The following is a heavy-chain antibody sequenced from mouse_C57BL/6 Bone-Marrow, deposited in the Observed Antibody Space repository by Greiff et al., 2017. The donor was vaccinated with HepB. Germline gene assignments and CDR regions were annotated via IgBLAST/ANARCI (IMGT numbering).Heavy chain of an antibody. CDR3: ARDHYYYGSGGYFDV. CDR2: SRNKANDYTT. J-gene: IGHJ1*03. V-gene: IGHV7-1*01. Sequence: EVKLVESGGGLVQSGRSLRLSCATSGFTFSDFYMEWVRQAPGKGLEWIAASRNKANDYTTEYSASVKGRFIVSRDTSQSILYLQMNALRAEDTAIYYCARDHYYYGSGGYFDVWGTGTTVTVSS. CDR1: GFTFSDFY. D-gene: IGHD1-1*01.